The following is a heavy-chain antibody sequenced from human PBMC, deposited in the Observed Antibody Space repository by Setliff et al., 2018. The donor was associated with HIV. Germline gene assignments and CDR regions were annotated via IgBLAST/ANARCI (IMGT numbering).Heavy chain of an antibody. CDR2: ISAYNGNT. CDR1: GYTFTSYG. V-gene: IGHV1-18*01. Sequence: ASVKVSCKASGYTFTSYGISWVRQAPGQGLEWMGWISAYNGNTNYAQKLQGRVTMTTDTSTSTAYMELRSLRSDDTAVYYCALPYCGGGTFDYWGQGTLVTVSS. CDR3: ALPYCGGGTFDY. D-gene: IGHD2-21*01. J-gene: IGHJ4*02.